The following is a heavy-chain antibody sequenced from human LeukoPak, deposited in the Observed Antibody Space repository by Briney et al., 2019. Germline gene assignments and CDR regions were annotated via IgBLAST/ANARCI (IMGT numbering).Heavy chain of an antibody. D-gene: IGHD3-3*01. CDR1: GGSFSGYY. CDR2: INHSGST. V-gene: IGHV4-34*01. Sequence: SETLSLTCAVYGGSFSGYYWSWIRQPPGKGLEWIGEINHSGSTNYNPSLKSRGTISVDTSKNQFSLKLSSVTAADTAVYYCARGVTIFGVVIYYFDYWGQGTLVTVSS. CDR3: ARGVTIFGVVIYYFDY. J-gene: IGHJ4*02.